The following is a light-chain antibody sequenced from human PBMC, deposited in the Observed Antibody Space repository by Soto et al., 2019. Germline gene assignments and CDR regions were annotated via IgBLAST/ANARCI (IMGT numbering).Light chain of an antibody. CDR2: DVG. CDR1: SSDIGAYNH. V-gene: IGLV2-14*03. CDR3: SSHTVRSTLI. J-gene: IGLJ2*01. Sequence: QSVLTQPASVSGSPGQSITISCTGTSSDIGAYNHVSWYQQHPGKAPKLIIYDVGYRPSGVSNRFSGSKSANTASLTISGLQSEDEADYYCSSHTVRSTLIFGGGTKVTVL.